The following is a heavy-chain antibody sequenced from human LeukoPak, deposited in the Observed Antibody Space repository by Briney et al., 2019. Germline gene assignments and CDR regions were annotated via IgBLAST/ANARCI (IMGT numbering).Heavy chain of an antibody. D-gene: IGHD6-19*01. CDR2: IYTSGST. CDR3: ARDDGHSSGHLARLDY. CDR1: GGSISSYY. Sequence: SETLSLTCTVSGGSISSYYWSWIRQPAGKGLEWIGRIYTSGSTNYNPSLKSRVTMSVDTSKNQFSLKLSSVTAADTAVYYCARDDGHSSGHLARLDYWGQGTLVTVSS. V-gene: IGHV4-4*07. J-gene: IGHJ4*02.